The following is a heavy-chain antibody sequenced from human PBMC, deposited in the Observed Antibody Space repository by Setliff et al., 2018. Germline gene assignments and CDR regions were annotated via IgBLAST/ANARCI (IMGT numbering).Heavy chain of an antibody. CDR2: INHSGST. V-gene: IGHV4-34*01. D-gene: IGHD3-3*01. J-gene: IGHJ1*01. Sequence: PSETLSLTCAVYGGSFSGYYWSWIRQPPGKGLEWIGEINHSGSTNYNPSLKSRVTISVGTSKNQFSLKLSSVTAADTAVYYCARGRNFWSGYYYTDYFQHWGQGTLVTVSS. CDR3: ARGRNFWSGYYYTDYFQH. CDR1: GGSFSGYY.